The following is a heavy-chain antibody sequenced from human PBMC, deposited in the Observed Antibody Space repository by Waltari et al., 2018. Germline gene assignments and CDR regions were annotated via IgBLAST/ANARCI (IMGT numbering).Heavy chain of an antibody. J-gene: IGHJ3*02. D-gene: IGHD4-17*01. CDR1: GYTFTGYY. V-gene: IGHV1-2*02. CDR3: ARDANYGDFDAFDI. CDR2: INPNSGGT. Sequence: QVQLVQSGAEVKKPGASVKVSCKASGYTFTGYYMHWVRQAPGQGLEWMGWINPNSGGTNYAQKFQGRVPMTRDTAISTAYMELSRLRSDDTAVYYCARDANYGDFDAFDIWGQGTMVTVSS.